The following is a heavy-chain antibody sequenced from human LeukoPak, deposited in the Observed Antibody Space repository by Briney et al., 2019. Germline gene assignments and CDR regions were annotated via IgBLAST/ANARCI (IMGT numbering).Heavy chain of an antibody. Sequence: PGGSLRLSCAASGFTFSSYWMHWVRQAPGKGLEWVSGINWNGGSTGYADSVKGRFTISRDNAKNSLYLQMNSLRAEDTALYYCARDPYDFWSGYYPYYYYYYMDVWGKGTTVTVSS. CDR3: ARDPYDFWSGYYPYYYYYYMDV. J-gene: IGHJ6*03. CDR1: GFTFSSYW. D-gene: IGHD3-3*01. CDR2: INWNGGST. V-gene: IGHV3-20*04.